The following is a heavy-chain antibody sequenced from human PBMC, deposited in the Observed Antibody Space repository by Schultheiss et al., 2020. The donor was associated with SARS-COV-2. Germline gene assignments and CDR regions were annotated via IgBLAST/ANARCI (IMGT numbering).Heavy chain of an antibody. V-gene: IGHV1/OR15-3*01. J-gene: IGHJ3*02. CDR2: INAGNGNT. CDR3: ATPSIAARTDAFDI. Sequence: ASVKVSCKASGYTFTGYYMHWVRQAPGQGLEWMGWINAGNGNTKYSQKFQGRVTITADKSTSTAYMELSSLRSEDTAVYYCATPSIAARTDAFDIWGQGTMVTVSS. CDR1: GYTFTGYY. D-gene: IGHD6-6*01.